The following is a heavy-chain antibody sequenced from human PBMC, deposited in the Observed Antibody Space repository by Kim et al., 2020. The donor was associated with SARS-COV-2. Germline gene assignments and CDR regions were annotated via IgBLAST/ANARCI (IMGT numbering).Heavy chain of an antibody. CDR3: ARDGNYYASGAGFDP. CDR1: GFTFSSYS. J-gene: IGHJ5*02. V-gene: IGHV3-21*01. Sequence: GGSLRLSCAASGFTFSSYSMNWVRQAPGKGLEWVSSIFSNSGYISYADSVKGRFTISRDNAKNSLYLQMNSLRAEDTAVYYCARDGNYYASGAGFDPWGPGTLVTVSS. CDR2: IFSNSGYI. D-gene: IGHD3-10*01.